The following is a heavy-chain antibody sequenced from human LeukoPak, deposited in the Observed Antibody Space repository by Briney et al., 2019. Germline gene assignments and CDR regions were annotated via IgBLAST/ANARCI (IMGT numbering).Heavy chain of an antibody. CDR3: ARDSHCSSTSCYRESYYGMDV. CDR1: GYTFTGYY. D-gene: IGHD2-2*01. Sequence: ASVKVSCKASGYTFTGYYMHWVRQAPGQGLEWMGWINPNSGGTNYAQKFQGRVTMTRDTSISTAYMELSRLRSDDTAVYYCARDSHCSSTSCYRESYYGMDVWGQGTTVTVSS. V-gene: IGHV1-2*02. J-gene: IGHJ6*02. CDR2: INPNSGGT.